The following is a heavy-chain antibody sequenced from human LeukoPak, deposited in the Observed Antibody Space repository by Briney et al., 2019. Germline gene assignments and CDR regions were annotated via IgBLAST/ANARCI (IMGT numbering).Heavy chain of an antibody. V-gene: IGHV3-66*01. CDR1: GFTVSSNY. CDR3: AREHSVVVPAAIFTDNYYYGMDV. J-gene: IGHJ6*02. Sequence: GGSLRLSCAASGFTVSSNYMSWVRQAPGKGLEWVSVIYSGGSTYYADSVKGRFTISRDNSKNTLYLQMNSLRAEDTAVYYCAREHSVVVPAAIFTDNYYYGMDVWGQGTTVTVSS. D-gene: IGHD2-2*02. CDR2: IYSGGST.